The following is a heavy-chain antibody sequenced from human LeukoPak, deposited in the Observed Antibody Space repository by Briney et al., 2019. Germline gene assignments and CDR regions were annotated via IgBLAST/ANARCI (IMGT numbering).Heavy chain of an antibody. V-gene: IGHV3-23*01. CDR2: VSGSGGST. CDR3: AKDSQGTAVAKFDY. D-gene: IGHD6-19*01. J-gene: IGHJ4*02. CDR1: RFTFSSYA. Sequence: GGSLRLSCSACRFTFSSYAMSWVRQAPGKGLEWVSAVSGSGGSTYYADSVKGRLTISRDNSKNTLYLQMNSLRAEDTAVYYCAKDSQGTAVAKFDYWGQRTLVTVSS.